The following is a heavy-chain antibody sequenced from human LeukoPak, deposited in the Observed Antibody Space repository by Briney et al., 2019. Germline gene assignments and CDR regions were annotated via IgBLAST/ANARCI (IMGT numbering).Heavy chain of an antibody. V-gene: IGHV4-34*01. J-gene: IGHJ4*02. D-gene: IGHD2-2*01. CDR1: GGSFSGYY. CDR2: INHSGST. Sequence: SETLSLTCAVYGGSFSGYYWSWIRQPPGKGLEWIGEINHSGSTNYNPSLKSRVTISVDTSKNQFSLKLSSVTAADTAVYYCARGLVVVPAAIRIGGFDYWGQGTLVTVSS. CDR3: ARGLVVVPAAIRIGGFDY.